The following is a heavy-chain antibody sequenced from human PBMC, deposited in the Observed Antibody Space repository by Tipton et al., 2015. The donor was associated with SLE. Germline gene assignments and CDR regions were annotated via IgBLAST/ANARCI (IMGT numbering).Heavy chain of an antibody. J-gene: IGHJ6*02. CDR2: ISWNSGSI. D-gene: IGHD6-13*01. Sequence: SLRLSCAASGFTFDDYAMHWVRQAPGKGLEWVSGISWNSGSIGYADSVKGRFTISRDNAKNSLYLQMNSLRAEDTALYYCAKDIATGIAAAGTYYYYGMDVWGQGTTVTVSS. CDR3: AKDIATGIAAAGTYYYYGMDV. V-gene: IGHV3-9*01. CDR1: GFTFDDYA.